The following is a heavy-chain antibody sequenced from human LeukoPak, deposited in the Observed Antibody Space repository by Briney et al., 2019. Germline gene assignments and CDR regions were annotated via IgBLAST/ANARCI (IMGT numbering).Heavy chain of an antibody. Sequence: SETLSLTCAVSGDSINSFYWSWIRQPPGKGLEWIGYVFHTGDTNSNPSLKSRVTVSLDTSTSQVSLRLTSVAAADTAVYYCARHPFATPFDHWGRGILVTVSS. CDR2: VFHTGDT. CDR3: ARHPFATPFDH. D-gene: IGHD2-15*01. V-gene: IGHV4-59*08. J-gene: IGHJ4*02. CDR1: GDSINSFY.